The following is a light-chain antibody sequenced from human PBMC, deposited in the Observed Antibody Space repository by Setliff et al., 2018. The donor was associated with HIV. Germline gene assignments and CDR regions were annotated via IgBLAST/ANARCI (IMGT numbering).Light chain of an antibody. V-gene: IGLV2-14*03. CDR2: DVS. Sequence: QSVLAQPASVSGSPGQSITISCSDVGGYKYVSWYQQHPGKAPKLMIYDVSKRPSGVSDRFSGSKSGHTASLTISGLQAEDEADYYCSSYTTSSTYVFGIGTKVTVL. J-gene: IGLJ1*01. CDR3: SSYTTSSTYV. CDR1: DVGGYKY.